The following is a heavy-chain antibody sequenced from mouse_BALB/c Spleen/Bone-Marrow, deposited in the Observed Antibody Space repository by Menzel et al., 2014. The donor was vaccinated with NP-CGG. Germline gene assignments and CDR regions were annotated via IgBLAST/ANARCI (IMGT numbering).Heavy chain of an antibody. V-gene: IGHV5-6-3*01. J-gene: IGHJ2*01. Sequence: EVHLVESGGGLVQPGGSLKLSCAASGFTFSSYGMSWVRQTPDKRLELVASINSNGGSTYYPDSVKGRFTISRDNAKKTLSLQMSSLKSEDTAAYYCARGNYGNYVDCFDYWGQGTTLTVSS. CDR3: ARGNYGNYVDCFDY. CDR2: INSNGGST. CDR1: GFTFSSYG. D-gene: IGHD2-1*01.